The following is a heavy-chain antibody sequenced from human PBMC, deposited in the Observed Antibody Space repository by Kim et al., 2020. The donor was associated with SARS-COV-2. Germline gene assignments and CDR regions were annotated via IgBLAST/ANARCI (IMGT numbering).Heavy chain of an antibody. CDR3: ARWKIRFLEWPPRANYYYYMDV. CDR2: ISAYNGNT. CDR1: GYTFTSYG. Sequence: ASMKVSCKASGYTFTSYGISWVRQAPGQGLEWMGWISAYNGNTNYAQKLQGRVTMTTDTSTSTAYMELRSLRSDDTAVYYCARWKIRFLEWPPRANYYYYMDVWGKGTTVTVSS. J-gene: IGHJ6*03. D-gene: IGHD3-3*01. V-gene: IGHV1-18*01.